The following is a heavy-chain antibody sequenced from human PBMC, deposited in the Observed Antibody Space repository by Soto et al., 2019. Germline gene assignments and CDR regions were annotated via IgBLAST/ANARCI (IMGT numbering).Heavy chain of an antibody. J-gene: IGHJ6*02. CDR2: IIPIFGTA. D-gene: IGHD6-13*01. V-gene: IGHV1-69*13. CDR1: GGTFSSYA. CDR3: ARDQAGTTQEYYYGMDV. Sequence: GASVKVSCKASGGTFSSYAISWVRQAPGQGLEWMGGIIPIFGTANYAQKFQGRVTITADESTSTAYMELSSLRSEDTAVYYCARDQAGTTQEYYYGMDVWGQGTTVTVSS.